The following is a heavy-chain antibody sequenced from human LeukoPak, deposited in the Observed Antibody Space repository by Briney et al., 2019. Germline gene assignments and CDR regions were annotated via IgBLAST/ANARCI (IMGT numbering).Heavy chain of an antibody. J-gene: IGHJ3*02. CDR3: ARPNEQQLVRDAFDI. CDR2: ISSSSSYI. V-gene: IGHV3-21*01. D-gene: IGHD6-13*01. CDR1: GFTFSSYS. Sequence: GGSLRLSCAASGFTFSSYSMNWVRQAPGKGLEWVSSISSSSSYIYYADSVKGRFTISRDNAKNSLYLQMNSLRAEDTAVYYCARPNEQQLVRDAFDIWGQGTMVTVSS.